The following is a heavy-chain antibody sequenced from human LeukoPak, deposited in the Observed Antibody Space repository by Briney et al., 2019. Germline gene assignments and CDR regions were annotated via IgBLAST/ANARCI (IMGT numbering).Heavy chain of an antibody. D-gene: IGHD5-12*01. V-gene: IGHV3-23*01. Sequence: GGPLRLSCAASGISFNNYGMSWVRQAPGKGLEWVSSISNGGHHTYYADSVRGRFTISRDNSKNTLYLQMDSLRAADTAVYYCAKVISSYSGYDSYWGQGTLVTVSS. CDR1: GISFNNYG. CDR3: AKVISSYSGYDSY. J-gene: IGHJ4*02. CDR2: ISNGGHHT.